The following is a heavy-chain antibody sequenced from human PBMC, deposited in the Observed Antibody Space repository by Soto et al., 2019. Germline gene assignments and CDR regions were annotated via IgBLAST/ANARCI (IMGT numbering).Heavy chain of an antibody. CDR1: GGSISSYY. CDR3: ARRMARKGSSWIDY. Sequence: QVQLQESGPGLVKPSETLSLTCTVSGGSISSYYWSWIRQPPGKGLEWIGYIYYSGSTNYNPSLKSRVTISVDTSKNQFSLKLSSVTAADTAVYYCARRMARKGSSWIDYWGQGTLVTVSS. J-gene: IGHJ4*02. D-gene: IGHD6-13*01. V-gene: IGHV4-59*08. CDR2: IYYSGST.